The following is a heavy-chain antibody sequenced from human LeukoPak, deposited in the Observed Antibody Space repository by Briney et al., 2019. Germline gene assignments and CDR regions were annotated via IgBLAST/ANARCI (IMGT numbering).Heavy chain of an antibody. CDR3: ARDRGITIFGVVIDAFDI. CDR1: GGTFSSYA. D-gene: IGHD3-3*01. CDR2: ISAYNGNT. J-gene: IGHJ3*02. Sequence: ASVKVSCKASGGTFSSYAISWVRQAPGQGLEWMGWISAYNGNTNYAQKLQGRVTITTDTSTSTAYMELRGLRSDDTAVYYCARDRGITIFGVVIDAFDIWGQGTMVTVSS. V-gene: IGHV1-18*01.